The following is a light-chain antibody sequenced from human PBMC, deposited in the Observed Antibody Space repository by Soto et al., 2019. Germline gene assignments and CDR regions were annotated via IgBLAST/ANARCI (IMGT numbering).Light chain of an antibody. CDR2: DND. Sequence: QSVLTQPPSASGTPGQRVTISCSGSNSNIGGNTVNWYQPLPATAPKLLIHDNDQRPSGVPDRFSGSKSGTSASLAISGLQSEDEADYYCAAWDDSLKGPIFGGGTKVTVL. CDR1: NSNIGGNT. V-gene: IGLV1-44*01. CDR3: AAWDDSLKGPI. J-gene: IGLJ2*01.